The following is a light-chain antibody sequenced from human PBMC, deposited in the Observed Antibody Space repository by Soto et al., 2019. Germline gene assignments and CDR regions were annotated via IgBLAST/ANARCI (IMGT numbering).Light chain of an antibody. CDR1: QSISSN. V-gene: IGKV3-15*01. Sequence: EIVMTQSPATLSVSPGERATLSCRASQSISSNFVWYQQKPGQAPRLLLYGASTRATGIPARFSGSGSGTEFTLTINSLPSEDFAVYYWQQYNKWVTFGGGTKVEI. J-gene: IGKJ4*01. CDR3: QQYNKWVT. CDR2: GAS.